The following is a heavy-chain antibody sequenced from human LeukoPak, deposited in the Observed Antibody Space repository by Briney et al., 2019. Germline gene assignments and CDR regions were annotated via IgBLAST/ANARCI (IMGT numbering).Heavy chain of an antibody. CDR1: GFTVSSNY. CDR2: IYSGGST. J-gene: IGHJ4*02. CDR3: ARRAAMVQQFDY. Sequence: PGGSLRLSCAASGFTVSSNYMSWVRQAPGKGLEWVSVIYSGGSTYYADSVKGRFTISRDNSKNTLYLQMNSLRAEDTAVYYCARRAAMVQQFDYWGQGTLVTVSS. D-gene: IGHD5-18*01. V-gene: IGHV3-53*01.